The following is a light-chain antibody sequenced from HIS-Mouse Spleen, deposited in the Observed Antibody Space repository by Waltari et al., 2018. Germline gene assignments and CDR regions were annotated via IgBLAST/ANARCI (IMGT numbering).Light chain of an antibody. J-gene: IGLJ3*02. CDR3: CSYAGSSTWV. V-gene: IGLV2-23*01. CDR2: EGR. CDR1: SSDVGSYNL. Sequence: QSALTQPASVSGSPGQSITISCTGTSSDVGSYNLVSLYQQHPGKSPKRMIYEGRKRPSGVSKRFSCSKSGNTASLTISGLQAEDEADYYCCSYAGSSTWVFGGGTKLTVL.